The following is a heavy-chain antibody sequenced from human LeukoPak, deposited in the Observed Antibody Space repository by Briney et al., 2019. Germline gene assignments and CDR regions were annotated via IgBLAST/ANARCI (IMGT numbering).Heavy chain of an antibody. CDR2: IFYSGSM. J-gene: IGHJ4*02. V-gene: IGHV4-30-4*01. CDR3: ARQTTVISFDY. D-gene: IGHD4-17*01. Sequence: PSETLSLTCTVSGGSISSGDYYWTWIRQSPGKGLEWMGYIFYSGSMYYNPSLKSRLTISVDTSKNQFSLKLRSVTAADTAVYYCARQTTVISFDYWGQGALVTVSS. CDR1: GGSISSGDYY.